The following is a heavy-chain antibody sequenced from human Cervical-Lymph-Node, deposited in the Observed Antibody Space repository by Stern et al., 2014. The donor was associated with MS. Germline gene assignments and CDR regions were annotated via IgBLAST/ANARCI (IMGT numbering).Heavy chain of an antibody. CDR1: GFTFSSHA. D-gene: IGHD3-16*02. Sequence: QVQLVESGGGVVQPGRSLRLSCAASGFTFSSHAVHWVRQAPGKGLEWVAVIIHDGSKKYYADSVKGRFTISRDNSKNTLSLQMNRLRAEDTAVYYCARDRNGFDYTWGAYRLTSYDYWGQGTLVTVSS. CDR2: IIHDGSKK. CDR3: ARDRNGFDYTWGAYRLTSYDY. V-gene: IGHV3-30-3*01. J-gene: IGHJ4*02.